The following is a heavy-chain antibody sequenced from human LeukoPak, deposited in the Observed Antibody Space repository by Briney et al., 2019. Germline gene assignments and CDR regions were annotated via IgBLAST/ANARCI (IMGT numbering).Heavy chain of an antibody. CDR1: GYSISSGYY. CDR3: ARHRGYSGYDSPFGY. CDR2: IYHSGST. Sequence: SETLSLTCAVSGYSISSGYYWGWIRQPPGKGLEWIGSIYHSGSTYYNPSLKSRVTVSVDTSKNQFSLKLSSVTAADTAVYYCARHRGYSGYDSPFGYWGQGTLVTVSS. J-gene: IGHJ4*02. D-gene: IGHD5-12*01. V-gene: IGHV4-38-2*01.